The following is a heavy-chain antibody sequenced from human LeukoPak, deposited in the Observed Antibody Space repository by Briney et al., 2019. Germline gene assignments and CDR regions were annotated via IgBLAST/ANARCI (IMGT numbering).Heavy chain of an antibody. Sequence: SETLSLTCTVSGGSISSSSYYWVWIRQPPGKGLVWFGSIYYSGRTNYNPSLKSRVTISVDTSKNQFSLKLSSVTAADTAVYYCARHAFYQYYYDSSGYQSVFDYWGQGTLVTVSS. CDR1: GGSISSSSYY. V-gene: IGHV4-39*01. CDR2: IYYSGRT. D-gene: IGHD3-22*01. J-gene: IGHJ4*02. CDR3: ARHAFYQYYYDSSGYQSVFDY.